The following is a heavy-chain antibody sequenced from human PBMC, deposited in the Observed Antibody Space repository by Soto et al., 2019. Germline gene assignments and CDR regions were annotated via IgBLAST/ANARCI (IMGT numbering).Heavy chain of an antibody. Sequence: PSETLSLTCTVSGGSTSNYYWSWIRQPPGRGLEWIGYISYIGSTNYNPSLKSRVTISLDTSNNQFSLRLTSVTAADTAVYYCATTRGSYFDYWGQGTLVTVSS. J-gene: IGHJ4*02. CDR1: GGSTSNYY. V-gene: IGHV4-59*01. D-gene: IGHD1-26*01. CDR2: ISYIGST. CDR3: ATTRGSYFDY.